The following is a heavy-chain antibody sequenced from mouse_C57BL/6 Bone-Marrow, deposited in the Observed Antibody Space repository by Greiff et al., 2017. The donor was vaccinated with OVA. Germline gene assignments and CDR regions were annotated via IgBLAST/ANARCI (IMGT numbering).Heavy chain of an antibody. Sequence: QVQLQQPGAELVKPGASVKLSCKASGYTFTSYWMHWVKQRPGQGLEWIGMIHPNSGSTNYNEKFKSKATLTVDKSSSTAYIQLSSLTSEDSAVYYCARSTMITYYFDYWGQGTTLTVSS. CDR2: IHPNSGST. D-gene: IGHD2-4*01. CDR3: ARSTMITYYFDY. CDR1: GYTFTSYW. J-gene: IGHJ2*01. V-gene: IGHV1-64*01.